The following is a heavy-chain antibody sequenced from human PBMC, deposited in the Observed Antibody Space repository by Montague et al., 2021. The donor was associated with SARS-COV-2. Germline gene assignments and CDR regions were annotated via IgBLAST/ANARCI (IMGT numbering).Heavy chain of an antibody. CDR3: ARHPSITIFGVVITPSWFDP. D-gene: IGHD3-3*01. Sequence: SETLSLTCTVSGGSIISSSYYRGWIRQPPGNGLEWIGSIYYSGSTYYNPSLKSRVTISVDTSKYQFSLKLSSVTAADTAVYYCARHPSITIFGVVITPSWFDPWGQGTLVTVSS. CDR1: GGSIISSSYY. V-gene: IGHV4-39*01. CDR2: IYYSGST. J-gene: IGHJ5*02.